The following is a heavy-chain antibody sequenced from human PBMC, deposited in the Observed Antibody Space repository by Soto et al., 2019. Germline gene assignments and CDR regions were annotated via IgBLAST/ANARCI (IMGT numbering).Heavy chain of an antibody. V-gene: IGHV3-9*01. Sequence: GGSLRLSCAASGFTFDDYAMHWVRQAPGKGLEWVTGISWNIGSIGYADSVKGRFTISRDNAKNSLYLQMNSLRAEVTSLYYCAKAPDFWSGYYALDYWGQGTLVTVSS. CDR1: GFTFDDYA. D-gene: IGHD3-3*01. CDR2: ISWNIGSI. J-gene: IGHJ4*02. CDR3: AKAPDFWSGYYALDY.